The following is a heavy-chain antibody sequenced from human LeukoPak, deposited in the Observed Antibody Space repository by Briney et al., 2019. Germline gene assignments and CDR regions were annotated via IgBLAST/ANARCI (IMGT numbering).Heavy chain of an antibody. CDR1: GGSISSYY. V-gene: IGHV4-4*07. J-gene: IGHJ4*02. Sequence: SETLSLTCTVSGGSISSYYWSWIRQPAGKGLEWIGRIYTSGSTNYNPSLKSRVTMSVDTSKNQFSLRLSSVTAADTAAYFCATHERGFCSGASCYSSNWGQGTLVTVSP. CDR3: ATHERGFCSGASCYSSN. D-gene: IGHD2-15*01. CDR2: IYTSGST.